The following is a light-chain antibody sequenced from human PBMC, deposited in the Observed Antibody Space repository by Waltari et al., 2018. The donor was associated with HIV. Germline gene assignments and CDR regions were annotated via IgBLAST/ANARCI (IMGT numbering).Light chain of an antibody. Sequence: QVVLTQAPSASASLGTSVNFTCTLSSGHSSYDIAWHQQPPGKSPRYLMKLHSDGSHNRGDGIPDRFSGSSSGAERHLIISSLHSDDEADYYCQTWGSGIVIFGGGTKLTVL. CDR2: LHSDGSH. CDR3: QTWGSGIVI. V-gene: IGLV4-69*01. CDR1: SGHSSYD. J-gene: IGLJ2*01.